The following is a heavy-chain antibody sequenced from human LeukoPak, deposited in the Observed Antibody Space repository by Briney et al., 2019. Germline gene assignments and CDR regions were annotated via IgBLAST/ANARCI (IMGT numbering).Heavy chain of an antibody. CDR1: GFSLNEYG. CDR2: VSYDGGHK. CDR3: ARDRINMMVLGHDSGLDF. Sequence: GGSLRLSCVGSGFSLNEYGIHWVRQAPGKGLEWVAVVSYDGGHKYYADSVKGRFTISRDTSSDTVSLQMNSLRVEDTAAYYCARDRINMMVLGHDSGLDFWGQGTLVTVSS. D-gene: IGHD3-22*01. J-gene: IGHJ4*02. V-gene: IGHV3-30*03.